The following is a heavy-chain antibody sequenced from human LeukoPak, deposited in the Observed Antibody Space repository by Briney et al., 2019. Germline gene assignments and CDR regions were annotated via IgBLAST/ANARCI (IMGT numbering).Heavy chain of an antibody. J-gene: IGHJ4*02. D-gene: IGHD6-13*01. CDR2: IYSSGST. Sequence: SETLSLTCTVSGGSISSYYWSWIRQPPGKGLEWIGYIYSSGSTNYNPSLKSRVTMSVDTSKNQLSLKLSSVTAADTAVYYCARHWETSSWYFDHWGQGTLVTVSS. V-gene: IGHV4-59*08. CDR3: ARHWETSSWYFDH. CDR1: GGSISSYY.